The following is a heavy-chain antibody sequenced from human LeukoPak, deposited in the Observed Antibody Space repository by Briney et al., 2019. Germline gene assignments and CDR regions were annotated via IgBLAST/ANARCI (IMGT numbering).Heavy chain of an antibody. J-gene: IGHJ4*02. Sequence: PGGSLRLSCAASGFTFSSSGMNWVRQAPGKGLEWVAVICSDGSEKRYAHSVKGRFTISRDNSKSTLYLQMNSLTAEDTAVYYCVSGSDTSGYYFYWGQGTLVTVSS. D-gene: IGHD3-22*01. V-gene: IGHV3-33*03. CDR2: ICSDGSEK. CDR3: VSGSDTSGYYFY. CDR1: GFTFSSSG.